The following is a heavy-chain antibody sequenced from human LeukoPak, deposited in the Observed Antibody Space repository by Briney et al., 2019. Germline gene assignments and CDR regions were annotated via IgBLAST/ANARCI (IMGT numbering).Heavy chain of an antibody. CDR3: ARESITGHRDFDY. D-gene: IGHD1-20*01. CDR1: GYTFGSYS. Sequence: GGSLRLSCAASGYTFGSYSMNWVRQAPGKGLEWISYISSGSRTIYYADSVEGRFTVSRDNAKNSLYLQMRSLRAEDTAVYYCARESITGHRDFDYWGQGTLVTVSS. J-gene: IGHJ4*02. V-gene: IGHV3-48*01. CDR2: ISSGSRTI.